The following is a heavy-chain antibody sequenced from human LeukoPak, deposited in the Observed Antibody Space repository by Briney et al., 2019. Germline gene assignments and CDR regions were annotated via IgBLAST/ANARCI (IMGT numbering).Heavy chain of an antibody. CDR1: GFTFSSYA. CDR2: ISYDGSNK. D-gene: IGHD6-13*01. V-gene: IGHV3-30-3*02. CDR3: AKKTYAGYSSTSGYFDY. Sequence: GGSLRLSCAASGFTFSSYAMHWVRQAPGKGLEWVAVISYDGSNKYYADSVKGRFTISRDNSKNTLYLQMNSLRAEDTAVYYCAKKTYAGYSSTSGYFDYWGQGTLVTVSS. J-gene: IGHJ4*02.